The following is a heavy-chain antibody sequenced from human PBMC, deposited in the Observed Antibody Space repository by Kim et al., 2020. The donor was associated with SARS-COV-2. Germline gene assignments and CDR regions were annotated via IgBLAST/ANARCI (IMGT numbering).Heavy chain of an antibody. CDR2: ISYDGSNK. J-gene: IGHJ4*02. V-gene: IGHV3-30*18. D-gene: IGHD5-18*01. CDR1: GFTFSSYG. CDR3: ANSLDTAMGTIDY. Sequence: GGSLRLSCAASGFTFSSYGMHWVRQAPGKGLEWVAVISYDGSNKYYADSVKGRFTISRDNSKNTLYLQMNSLRAEDTAVYYCANSLDTAMGTIDYWGQGTLVTVSS.